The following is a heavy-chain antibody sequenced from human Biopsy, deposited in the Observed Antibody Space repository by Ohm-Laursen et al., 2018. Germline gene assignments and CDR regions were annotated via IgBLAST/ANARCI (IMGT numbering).Heavy chain of an antibody. D-gene: IGHD2-15*01. Sequence: TLSLTCTVSGVSITAYYWSWIRQPPGKGLECIGNIHHSGSTNYNPSLKSRLTISGDTSKNQFSLKLSSVTAADTAVYYCARMDCSGGSCHYYSYGMDVWGQGTTVTVSS. CDR1: GVSITAYY. J-gene: IGHJ6*02. V-gene: IGHV4-4*09. CDR2: IHHSGST. CDR3: ARMDCSGGSCHYYSYGMDV.